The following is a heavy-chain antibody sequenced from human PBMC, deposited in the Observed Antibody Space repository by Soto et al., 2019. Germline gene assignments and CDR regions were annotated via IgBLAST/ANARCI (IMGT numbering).Heavy chain of an antibody. CDR3: AASCVGCGGFNSYGMDV. J-gene: IGHJ6*02. D-gene: IGHD2-21*01. CDR2: IYYSGST. Sequence: QVQLQESGPGLVKPSQTLSLTCTVSGGSISSGGYYWSWIRQHPGKGLEWIGYIYYSGSTYYNPSPKSRVTISVDTAKNQFALKLSSVTAADTAVYYCAASCVGCGGFNSYGMDVWGQGTTVTVAS. V-gene: IGHV4-31*03. CDR1: GGSISSGGYY.